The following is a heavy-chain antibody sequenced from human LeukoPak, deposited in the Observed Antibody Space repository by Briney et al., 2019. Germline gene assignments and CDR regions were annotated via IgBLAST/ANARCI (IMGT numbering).Heavy chain of an antibody. D-gene: IGHD2-2*01. Sequence: GGSLRLSCAASGFTFSSYAMHWVRQAPGKGLEWVAVISYDGSNKCYADSVKGRFTISRDNSKNTLYLQMNSLRAEDTAVYYCARGVVPAACFDYWGQGTLVTVSS. CDR3: ARGVVPAACFDY. CDR2: ISYDGSNK. CDR1: GFTFSSYA. J-gene: IGHJ4*02. V-gene: IGHV3-30-3*01.